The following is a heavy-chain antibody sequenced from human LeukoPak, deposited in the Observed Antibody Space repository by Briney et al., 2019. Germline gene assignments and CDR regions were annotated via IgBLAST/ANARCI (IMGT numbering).Heavy chain of an antibody. CDR3: ARLSFSSSWYGSYYYYMDV. CDR2: MNPNSGNT. Sequence: ASVKVSCKASGYTFTSYDINWVRQATGQGLEWMGWMNPNSGNTGYAQKLQGRVTMTRNTSISTAYMELSSLRSEDTAVYYCARLSFSSSWYGSYYYYMDVWGKGTTVTVSS. J-gene: IGHJ6*03. V-gene: IGHV1-8*01. CDR1: GYTFTSYD. D-gene: IGHD6-13*01.